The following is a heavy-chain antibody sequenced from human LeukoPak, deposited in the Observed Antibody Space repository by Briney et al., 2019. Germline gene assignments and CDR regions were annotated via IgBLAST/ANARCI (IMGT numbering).Heavy chain of an antibody. D-gene: IGHD6-19*01. CDR2: IIPIFGTA. V-gene: IGHV1-69*06. CDR3: ARGPIAVAGYYYYYGMDV. CDR1: GGTFSSYA. J-gene: IGHJ6*02. Sequence: ASVKVSCKASGGTFSSYAISWVRQAPGQGLEWMGGIIPIFGTANYAQKFQGRVTITADKSTSTAYMELSSLRSEDTAVYYCARGPIAVAGYYYYYGMDVWGQGTTVTVSS.